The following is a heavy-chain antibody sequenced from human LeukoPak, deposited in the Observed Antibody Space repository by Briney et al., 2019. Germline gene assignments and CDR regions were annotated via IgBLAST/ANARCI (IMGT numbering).Heavy chain of an antibody. CDR3: AREVSSGWYFNYYYYMDV. Sequence: GSLRLSCTASGFTFGDYPMSWVRQAPGKGLEWIGEINHSGSTNYNPSLKSRVTISVDTSKNQFSLKLSSVTAADTAVYYCAREVSSGWYFNYYYYMDVWGKGTTVTVSS. CDR1: GFTFGDYP. CDR2: INHSGST. V-gene: IGHV4-34*01. D-gene: IGHD6-19*01. J-gene: IGHJ6*03.